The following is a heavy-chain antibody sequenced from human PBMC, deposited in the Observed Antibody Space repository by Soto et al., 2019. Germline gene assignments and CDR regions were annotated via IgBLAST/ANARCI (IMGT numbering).Heavy chain of an antibody. V-gene: IGHV1-69*01. D-gene: IGHD1-26*01. J-gene: IGHJ6*02. Sequence: QVQLVQSGAEVKKPGSSVKVSCKASGGTFNTYNINWVRQAPGQGHEWMGGILPIFGTTNYAQRFQGRVTITADDSTSTAYMELSSLRSEDTAVYYCARDETWDSYYYYYGMDVWGQGTTVTVTS. CDR1: GGTFNTYN. CDR2: ILPIFGTT. CDR3: ARDETWDSYYYYYGMDV.